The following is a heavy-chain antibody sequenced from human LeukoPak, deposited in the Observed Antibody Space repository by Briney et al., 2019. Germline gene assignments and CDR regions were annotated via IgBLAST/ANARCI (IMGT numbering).Heavy chain of an antibody. CDR3: ARVYCSSTSCLYYGMDV. D-gene: IGHD2-2*01. CDR1: GFTFSSYS. J-gene: IGHJ6*02. CDR2: ISSSSSTI. Sequence: TGGSLRLSCAASGFTFSSYSMNWVRQAPGKGLEWVSYISSSSSTIYYADSVKGRFTISRDNAKNSLYLQMNSLRAEDTAVYYCARVYCSSTSCLYYGMDVWGQGTTVTVSS. V-gene: IGHV3-48*01.